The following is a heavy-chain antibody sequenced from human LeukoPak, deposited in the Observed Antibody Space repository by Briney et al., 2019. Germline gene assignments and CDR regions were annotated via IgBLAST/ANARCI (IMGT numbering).Heavy chain of an antibody. CDR1: GFTFSRYG. CDR2: IWYDGSNK. Sequence: GGSLRLSCAASGFTFSRYGMHWVRQAPGKGLEWVAVIWYDGSNKHYVDSVKGRFTISRDNSKNTLYLQMNSLRAEDTAVYYCAKEGPYRGTYYYFDYWGQGTLVTVSS. D-gene: IGHD3-16*01. CDR3: AKEGPYRGTYYYFDY. V-gene: IGHV3-33*06. J-gene: IGHJ4*02.